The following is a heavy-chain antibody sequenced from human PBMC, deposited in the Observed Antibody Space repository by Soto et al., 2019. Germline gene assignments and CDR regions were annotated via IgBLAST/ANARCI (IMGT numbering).Heavy chain of an antibody. J-gene: IGHJ4*02. D-gene: IGHD3-22*01. CDR1: GFTLSLYS. Sequence: GGSLRLSCAASGFTLSLYSMIWVRQAPGKGLEWVASITSSSSYIYYEDSLKGRFTISRDNAKNSLFLQLDSLRAEDTAVYFCVRARSTDSRPDYWGQGTLVTVPS. CDR2: ITSSSSYI. V-gene: IGHV3-21*01. CDR3: VRARSTDSRPDY.